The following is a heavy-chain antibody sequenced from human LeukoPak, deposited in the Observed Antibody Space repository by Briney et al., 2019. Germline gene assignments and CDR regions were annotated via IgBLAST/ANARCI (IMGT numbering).Heavy chain of an antibody. D-gene: IGHD1-26*01. V-gene: IGHV4-4*07. J-gene: IGHJ3*02. CDR3: ARGVGATGYYAFDI. Sequence: QTSETLSLTCTVSGGSISSYYWNWIRQPAGKGLEWIGRMNASGNTNYNPSLKSRVTMSVDTSKNQFSLKLSSVTAADTAVYYCARGVGATGYYAFDIWGQGTMVTVSS. CDR2: MNASGNT. CDR1: GGSISSYY.